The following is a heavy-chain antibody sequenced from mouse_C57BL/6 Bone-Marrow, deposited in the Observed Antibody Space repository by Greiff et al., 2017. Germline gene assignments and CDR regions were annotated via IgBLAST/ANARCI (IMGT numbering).Heavy chain of an antibody. CDR2: IHPNSGGT. CDR1: GYTFTSYW. CDR3: ARDTVGAMDY. D-gene: IGHD1-1*01. J-gene: IGHJ4*01. Sequence: VQLQQPGAELVKPGASVTLSCKASGYTFTSYWMHWVKQRPGQGLEWIGMIHPNSGGTNYNEKFKSKATLTVDKSSSTAYMQLSSLTSEDSAVYYCARDTVGAMDYWGQGTSVTVSS. V-gene: IGHV1-64*01.